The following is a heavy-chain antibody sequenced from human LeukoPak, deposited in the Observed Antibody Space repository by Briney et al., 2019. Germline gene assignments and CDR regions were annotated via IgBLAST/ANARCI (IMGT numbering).Heavy chain of an antibody. CDR2: ISSRGSTI. Sequence: PGGSLRLSCAASGFTFSSYNMNWVRQAPGKGLEWISYISSRGSTIYYADSVKGRFTISRDNAKNSLYLQMNSLRADDTAVYYCARGGYCSGGTCYSAGWFDPWGQGTLVTVSS. CDR1: GFTFSSYN. D-gene: IGHD2-15*01. J-gene: IGHJ5*02. CDR3: ARGGYCSGGTCYSAGWFDP. V-gene: IGHV3-48*01.